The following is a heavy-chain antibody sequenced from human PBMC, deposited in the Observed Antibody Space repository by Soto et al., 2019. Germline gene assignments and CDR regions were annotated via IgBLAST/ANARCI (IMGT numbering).Heavy chain of an antibody. CDR1: GFTFSNYD. V-gene: IGHV3-13*01. CDR2: IGTAGDT. CDR3: ARRRGSSGWQTNFDY. J-gene: IGHJ4*02. D-gene: IGHD6-19*01. Sequence: PGGSLRLSCAASGFTFSNYDMHWVRQVTGKGLEWISSIGTAGDTYYAGSVRGRFTISRENAKNSLYLQMNSLRAGDTAVYYCARRRGSSGWQTNFDYWGQGTPVTVSS.